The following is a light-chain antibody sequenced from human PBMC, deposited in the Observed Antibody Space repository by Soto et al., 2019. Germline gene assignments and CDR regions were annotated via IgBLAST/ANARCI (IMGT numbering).Light chain of an antibody. V-gene: IGLV1-44*01. CDR1: SSNIGSNT. CDR3: AAWDDSLNGLVV. Sequence: QSVLTQPPSASGTPGQRVTISCSGSSSNIGSNTVNWYQQLPGTAPKLLIYSNNQRPLGVPDRFSGSKSGTSASLAISGLQSEDEADYYCAAWDDSLNGLVVFGGGTQLTVL. CDR2: SNN. J-gene: IGLJ2*01.